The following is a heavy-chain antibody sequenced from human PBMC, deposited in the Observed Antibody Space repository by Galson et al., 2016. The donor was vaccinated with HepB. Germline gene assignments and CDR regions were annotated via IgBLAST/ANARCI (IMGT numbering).Heavy chain of an antibody. Sequence: SLRLSCAASGFTFSSYSMNWVRQAPGKGLEWVSSISSGSVYIDHADSVKGRFTVSRDNAKNSLYLQMNSLRAEDTAVYYCVREWRGYSYGYDYWGQGTLVTVSS. CDR1: GFTFSSYS. CDR2: ISSGSVYI. V-gene: IGHV3-21*01. D-gene: IGHD5-18*01. J-gene: IGHJ4*02. CDR3: VREWRGYSYGYDY.